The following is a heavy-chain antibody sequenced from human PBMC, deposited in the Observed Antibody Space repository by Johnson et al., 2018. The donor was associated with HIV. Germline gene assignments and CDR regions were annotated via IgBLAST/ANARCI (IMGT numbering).Heavy chain of an antibody. D-gene: IGHD3-22*01. CDR3: ARSMGYSSGYYSPYGADAFDI. J-gene: IGHJ3*02. CDR2: ISRSGSTI. V-gene: IGHV3-11*01. CDR1: GFTFSDDY. Sequence: QVQLVESGGGLVKPGGSLRLSRSASGFTFSDDYLSWIRQAPGKGLEWVSYISRSGSTITYADSVKGRFTISRGNNKNSLYLQMNSLRAEDTAVYYCARSMGYSSGYYSPYGADAFDIWGQGTMVTVSS.